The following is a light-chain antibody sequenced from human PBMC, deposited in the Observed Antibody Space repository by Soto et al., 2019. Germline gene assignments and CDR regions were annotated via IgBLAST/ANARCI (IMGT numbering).Light chain of an antibody. CDR3: QHRATWPPSVT. Sequence: EVVLTQSPATLSLSPRARATLSCRASQSVGTFLSWYQQKPGQAPRLLIYDVSNRATGVPARFGGSGSGTDFTLTITKLEPADFAVYYCQHRATWPPSVTFGGGT. J-gene: IGKJ4*01. V-gene: IGKV3-11*01. CDR2: DVS. CDR1: QSVGTF.